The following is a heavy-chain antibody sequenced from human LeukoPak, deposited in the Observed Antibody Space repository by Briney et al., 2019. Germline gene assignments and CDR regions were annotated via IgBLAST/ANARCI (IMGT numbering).Heavy chain of an antibody. V-gene: IGHV3-43*01. Sequence: GGSLRLTCAASGFAFDDYAMDWVRQAPGKGLEWISLITWDGSRRYYAGSVKGRFTISRDNSKNSLYLQMTSLRTEDTALYYCAKWPAYSSSWYAALDNWGQGTLVTVSS. J-gene: IGHJ4*02. CDR1: GFAFDDYA. CDR2: ITWDGSRR. D-gene: IGHD6-13*01. CDR3: AKWPAYSSSWYAALDN.